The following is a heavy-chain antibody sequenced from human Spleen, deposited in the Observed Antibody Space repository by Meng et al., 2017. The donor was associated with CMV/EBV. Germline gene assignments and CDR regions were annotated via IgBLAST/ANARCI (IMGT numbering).Heavy chain of an antibody. CDR2: IIPIFGTA. Sequence: SVKVSCKASGGSFSSYAISWVRQAPGQGLEWMGGIIPIFGTANYAQKLQGRVTITTDESRITAYMELSSLRSDDTAVYYCASGIVGATSGYFDYWGQGTLVTVSS. CDR1: GGSFSSYA. J-gene: IGHJ4*02. V-gene: IGHV1-69*05. D-gene: IGHD1-26*01. CDR3: ASGIVGATSGYFDY.